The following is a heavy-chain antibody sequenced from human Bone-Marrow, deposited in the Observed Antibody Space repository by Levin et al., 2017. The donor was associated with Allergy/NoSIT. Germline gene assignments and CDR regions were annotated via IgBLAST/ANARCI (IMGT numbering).Heavy chain of an antibody. V-gene: IGHV3-11*01. CDR2: ISKSASSI. Sequence: PGGSLRLSCAASGFTFSDYYMSWIRQAPGKGLEWVSYISKSASSIYYADSVKGRFTISRDDAKNSLYLQMKSLRAEDTAVYYCARGGADFYDSTGHWGWFDPWGQGTLVTVSS. D-gene: IGHD3-22*01. CDR1: GFTFSDYY. CDR3: ARGGADFYDSTGHWGWFDP. J-gene: IGHJ5*02.